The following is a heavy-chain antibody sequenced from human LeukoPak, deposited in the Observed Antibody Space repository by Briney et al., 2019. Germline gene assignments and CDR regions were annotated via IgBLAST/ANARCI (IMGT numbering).Heavy chain of an antibody. Sequence: ALVKVSCKASGYTFTSYGISWVRQAPGQGLEWMGWISAYNGNTNYAQKLQGRVTMTTDTSTSTAYMELRSLRSDDTAVYYCARDLGHGAAAANNWFDPWGQGTLVTVSS. CDR2: ISAYNGNT. CDR1: GYTFTSYG. J-gene: IGHJ5*02. V-gene: IGHV1-18*01. D-gene: IGHD6-13*01. CDR3: ARDLGHGAAAANNWFDP.